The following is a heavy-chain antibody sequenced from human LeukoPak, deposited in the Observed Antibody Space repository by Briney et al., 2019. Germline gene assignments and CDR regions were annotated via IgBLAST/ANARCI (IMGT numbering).Heavy chain of an antibody. CDR3: AELGITMIGGV. V-gene: IGHV3-48*03. D-gene: IGHD3-10*02. CDR1: NFTFRSFE. CDR2: ISSTSITI. Sequence: GGSLRLSCAASNFTFRSFEMSGVSQAPGKGLEWVSYISSTSITIYYADSVKGRFSISRNNADNSLYLQMNSLRDDDTAVYYCAELGITMIGGVWGKGTTVTISS. J-gene: IGHJ6*04.